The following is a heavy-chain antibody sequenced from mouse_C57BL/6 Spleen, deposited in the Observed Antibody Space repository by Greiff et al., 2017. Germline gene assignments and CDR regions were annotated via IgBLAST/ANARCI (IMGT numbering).Heavy chain of an antibody. V-gene: IGHV3-6*01. CDR2: ISYDGSN. CDR3: ARDPDYSNSFDY. J-gene: IGHJ2*01. D-gene: IGHD2-5*01. Sequence: EVKLQESGPGLVKPSQSLSLTCSVTGYSITSGYYWNWMRQIPGNKLEWMGYISYDGSNNYNPSLKNRISITRDTSKNQFFLKLNSVTTEDTATYYCARDPDYSNSFDYWGQGTTLTVSS. CDR1: GYSITSGYY.